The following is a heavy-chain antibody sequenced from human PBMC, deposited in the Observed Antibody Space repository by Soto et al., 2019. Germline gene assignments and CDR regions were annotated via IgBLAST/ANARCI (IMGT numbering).Heavy chain of an antibody. V-gene: IGHV1-46*01. CDR2: VNPTGLTT. J-gene: IGHJ5*02. Sequence: ASVKVSCKASGDTFTTYDINWLRQATGHGLEWMGVVNPTGLTTVYAQKFQGRVTMTRDTSTSTVYMELSSLRSEDTAIYYCAGDQSSDDSYWWFARWGKGTLITVPS. CDR1: GDTFTTYD. D-gene: IGHD3-22*01. CDR3: AGDQSSDDSYWWFAR.